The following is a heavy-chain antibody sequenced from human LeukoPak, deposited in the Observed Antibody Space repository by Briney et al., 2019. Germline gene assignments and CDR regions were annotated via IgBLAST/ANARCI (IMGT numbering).Heavy chain of an antibody. V-gene: IGHV1-2*02. CDR2: VNPRRGDT. J-gene: IGHJ4*02. D-gene: IGHD3-3*01. CDR1: GYTFTDYH. Sequence: ASVKVSCKTSGYTFTDYHIHWVRQAPGQGLEWMGRVNPRRGDTSFARKFQGRVTMSSDTSISTVYMDLSSLRSDDTAVYFCAKAARSSDTSVLRFLEWLLTDWGQGTLVIVSS. CDR3: AKAARSSDTSVLRFLEWLLTD.